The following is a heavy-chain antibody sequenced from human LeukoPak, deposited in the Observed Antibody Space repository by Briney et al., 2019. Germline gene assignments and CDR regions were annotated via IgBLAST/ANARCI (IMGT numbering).Heavy chain of an antibody. D-gene: IGHD1-26*01. Sequence: GASVKVSCKASGYTFTGYYIHWVRQAPGQGLEWMGWINPHSGGTNYAQKFQGRVTMTRDTSISTAFMELSSLRSEDTAMYYCARDLTGYSGSWWGQGTLVTVSS. CDR2: INPHSGGT. CDR3: ARDLTGYSGSW. V-gene: IGHV1-2*02. CDR1: GYTFTGYY. J-gene: IGHJ4*02.